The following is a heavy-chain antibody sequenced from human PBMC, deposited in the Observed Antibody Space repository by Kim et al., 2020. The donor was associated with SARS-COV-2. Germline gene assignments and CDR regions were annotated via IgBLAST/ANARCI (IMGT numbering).Heavy chain of an antibody. CDR3: ASRYRRIQQLVYVY. Sequence: SVKVSCKASGGTFSSYAISWVRQAPGQGLEWMGGIIPIFGTANYAQKFQGRVTITADESTSTAYMELSSLRSEDTAVYYCASRYRRIQQLVYVYWGQGTLVTVSS. D-gene: IGHD6-13*01. CDR1: GGTFSSYA. CDR2: IIPIFGTA. J-gene: IGHJ4*02. V-gene: IGHV1-69*13.